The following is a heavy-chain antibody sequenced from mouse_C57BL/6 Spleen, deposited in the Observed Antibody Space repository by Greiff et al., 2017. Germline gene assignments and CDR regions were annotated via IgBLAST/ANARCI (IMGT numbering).Heavy chain of an antibody. V-gene: IGHV1-9*01. CDR3: ARKGSNPWCAY. Sequence: QVQLQQSGAELMKPGASVKLSCTATGYTFTGYWIEWVKQRPGHGLEWIGEILPGSGSTNYNEKFKGKATITADTSSNTAYMQLSSLTTEDASSYYCARKGSNPWCAYWGQGTLVTVSA. CDR2: ILPGSGST. CDR1: GYTFTGYW. J-gene: IGHJ3*01. D-gene: IGHD2-5*01.